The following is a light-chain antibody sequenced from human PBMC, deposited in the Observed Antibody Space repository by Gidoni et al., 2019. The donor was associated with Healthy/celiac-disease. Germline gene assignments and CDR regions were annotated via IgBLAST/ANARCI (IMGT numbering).Light chain of an antibody. CDR3: NSRDSSGNHVV. J-gene: IGLJ2*01. Sequence: SSELTQDPAVSVALGQTVRITCQGDSLRSYYASWYQQKPGQDPVLVIYGKNNRPSGIPDRFSGSSSGNTASLTITGAQAEDEAAYYCNSRDSSGNHVVFGGGTKLTVL. CDR2: GKN. V-gene: IGLV3-19*01. CDR1: SLRSYY.